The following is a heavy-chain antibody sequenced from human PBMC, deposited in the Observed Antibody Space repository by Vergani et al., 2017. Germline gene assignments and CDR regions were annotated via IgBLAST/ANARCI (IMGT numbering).Heavy chain of an antibody. CDR1: GFTFSSYW. CDR2: IHSDGSTT. Sequence: EVQLVESGGGLVQPGGSLRLSCAASGFTFSSYWMHWVRQAPGKGLVWVSRIHSDGSTTNYADSVMGRFTISRDNAKNTLYLQMNSLRAEDTAVYYCARDIREYSYAGSPLGYMDVWGKGTTVTVSS. CDR3: ARDIREYSYAGSPLGYMDV. V-gene: IGHV3-74*01. J-gene: IGHJ6*03. D-gene: IGHD5-18*01.